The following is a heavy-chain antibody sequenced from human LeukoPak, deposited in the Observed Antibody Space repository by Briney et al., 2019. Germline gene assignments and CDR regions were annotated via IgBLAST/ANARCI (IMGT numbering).Heavy chain of an antibody. Sequence: GGSLRLSCAASGFTFSSYAMSWVRQAPGKGLEWVSAISGSGGSTYYADSVKGRFTISRDNPKNTLYLQMNSLRAEDTAVYYCAKSPVLYYYYYMDVWGKGTTVTVSS. J-gene: IGHJ6*03. V-gene: IGHV3-23*01. CDR2: ISGSGGST. CDR3: AKSPVLYYYYYMDV. CDR1: GFTFSSYA. D-gene: IGHD3-10*01.